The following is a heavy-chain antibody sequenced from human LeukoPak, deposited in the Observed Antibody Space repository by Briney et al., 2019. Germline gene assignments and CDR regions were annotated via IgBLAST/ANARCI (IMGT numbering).Heavy chain of an antibody. CDR2: IYYSGST. V-gene: IGHV4-59*08. Sequence: SETLSLTCTVSGGSISSYYWSWIRQPPGKGLEWIGYIYYSGSTYYNPSLKSRVTISVDTSKNQFSLKLSSVTAADTAMYFCARHIHSNYKSGWFFDLWGRGTLVTVSS. CDR3: ARHIHSNYKSGWFFDL. D-gene: IGHD4-11*01. CDR1: GGSISSYY. J-gene: IGHJ2*01.